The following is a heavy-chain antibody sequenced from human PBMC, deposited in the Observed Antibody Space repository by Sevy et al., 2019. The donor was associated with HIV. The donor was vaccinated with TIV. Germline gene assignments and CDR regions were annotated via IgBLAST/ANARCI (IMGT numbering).Heavy chain of an antibody. Sequence: SETLSLTCTVSGYSISSGYYWGWIRQPPGKGLEWIGSIYHSGSTYYNPSLKSRVTISVDTSKNQFYLKLSSVTAADTAVYYCARDPPYGSGSYYDNWFDPWGQGTLVTVSS. CDR1: GYSISSGYY. D-gene: IGHD3-10*01. CDR2: IYHSGST. CDR3: ARDPPYGSGSYYDNWFDP. J-gene: IGHJ5*02. V-gene: IGHV4-38-2*02.